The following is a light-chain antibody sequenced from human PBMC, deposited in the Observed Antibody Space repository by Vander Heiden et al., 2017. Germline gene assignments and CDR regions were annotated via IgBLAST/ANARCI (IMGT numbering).Light chain of an antibody. V-gene: IGLV2-14*01. CDR3: SSFTSSTTLV. J-gene: IGLJ2*01. Sequence: QSALTQPASVSGSPGQSITISCTGTSSDVGGYNYVSWDQQHPGKAPKLMIYDVTNRPSGVSNRFSGSKSGNTAFLTISGLQAEDEADYYCSSFTSSTTLVFGGGTKLTVV. CDR2: DVT. CDR1: SSDVGGYNY.